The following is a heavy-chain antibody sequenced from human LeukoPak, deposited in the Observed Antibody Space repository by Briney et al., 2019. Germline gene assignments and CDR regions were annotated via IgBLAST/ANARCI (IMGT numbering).Heavy chain of an antibody. J-gene: IGHJ4*02. CDR3: ARVTIFGVIMLYFDY. CDR2: VFYSGIT. D-gene: IGHD3-3*01. Sequence: SETLSLTCTVSGASIISNHYYWGWVRQSPGKGLEFVGSVFYSGITDYNPSLKSRATVSADTSKNQFSLNLTSVTAADTAVYSCARVTIFGVIMLYFDYWGQGALVTVSS. V-gene: IGHV4-39*07. CDR1: GASIISNHYY.